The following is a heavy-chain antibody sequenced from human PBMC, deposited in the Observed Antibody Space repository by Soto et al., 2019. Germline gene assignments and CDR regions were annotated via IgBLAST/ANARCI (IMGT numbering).Heavy chain of an antibody. V-gene: IGHV4-59*08. CDR1: GGSIRDYY. J-gene: IGHJ4*02. Sequence: SETLSLTCTVSGGSIRDYYWGWMRQSPGKGLEWMGYIYYTGTNKYNPSLKRGGTITVDASKNQFALKLEKVTATDTAGEYYARLGGYYQAFDSWGQGTLVTVS. CDR3: ARLGGYYQAFDS. CDR2: IYYTGTN. D-gene: IGHD3-22*01.